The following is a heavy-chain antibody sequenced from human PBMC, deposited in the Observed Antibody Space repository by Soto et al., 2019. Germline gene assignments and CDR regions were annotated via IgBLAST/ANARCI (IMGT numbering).Heavy chain of an antibody. CDR2: IYYSGST. CDR1: GDSISSYY. CDR3: ARARYNWNYGDYYYGMDV. V-gene: IGHV4-59*01. Sequence: TSETLSLTCTVSGDSISSYYWSWIRQPPGKGLEWIGYIYYSGSTNYNPSLKSRVIISVDTSKHQFSLKLSSVTAADTAVYYCARARYNWNYGDYYYGMDVWGQGTTVTVSS. J-gene: IGHJ6*02. D-gene: IGHD1-7*01.